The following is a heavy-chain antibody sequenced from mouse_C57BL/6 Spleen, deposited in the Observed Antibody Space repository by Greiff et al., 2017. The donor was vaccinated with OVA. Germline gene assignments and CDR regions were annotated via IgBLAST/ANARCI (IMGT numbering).Heavy chain of an antibody. CDR2: IRSKSSNYAT. CDR1: GFTFNTYA. CDR3: VRDPTGTSVFDY. Sequence: EVNVVESGGGLVQPKGSLKLSCAASGFTFNTYAMHWVRQAPGKGLEWVARIRSKSSNYATYYADSVKDRFTISRDDSQSMLYLQMNNLKTEDTAMYYCVRDPTGTSVFDYWGQGTTLTVSS. V-gene: IGHV10-3*01. J-gene: IGHJ2*01. D-gene: IGHD4-1*01.